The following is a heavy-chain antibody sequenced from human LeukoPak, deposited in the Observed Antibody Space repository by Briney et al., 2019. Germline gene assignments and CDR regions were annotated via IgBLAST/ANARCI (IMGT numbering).Heavy chain of an antibody. CDR2: IYYSGST. V-gene: IGHV4-59*01. CDR3: ARDYPGLPYYYYGMDV. CDR1: GGSISSYY. Sequence: MSSETLSLTCTVSGGSISSYYWSWIRQPPGKGLEWIGYIYYSGSTNYNPSLKSRVTISEDTSKNQFSLKLSSVTAADTAVYYCARDYPGLPYYYYGMDVWGKGTTVTVSS. J-gene: IGHJ6*04.